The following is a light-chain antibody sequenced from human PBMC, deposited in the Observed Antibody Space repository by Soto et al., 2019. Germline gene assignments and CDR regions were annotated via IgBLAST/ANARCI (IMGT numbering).Light chain of an antibody. Sequence: EIVLTQSPGTLSLSPGERATLSCGASQSVTSNYLAWYQQKPGQAPRLLIFGASIRVTGIPDRFIGSGSGTDCTLTISRLEPEDVAVYYCQHYVTSLTTLGQGTKVDIK. CDR3: QHYVTSLTT. CDR2: GAS. CDR1: QSVTSNY. V-gene: IGKV3-20*01. J-gene: IGKJ1*01.